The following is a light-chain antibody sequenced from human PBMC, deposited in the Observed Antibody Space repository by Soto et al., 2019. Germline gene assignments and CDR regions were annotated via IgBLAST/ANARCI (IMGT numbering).Light chain of an antibody. CDR3: KQPWT. CDR1: ESVSSY. J-gene: IGKJ1*01. CDR2: EAS. Sequence: EIELTQSPATLSLSPGERATLFCRASESVSSYLAWYQQKPGQAPRLLIYEASNRATGIPARFSGSGSGTHNSLTISSLEPEDSAVYYCKQPWTFGQGTKVEIK. V-gene: IGKV3-11*01.